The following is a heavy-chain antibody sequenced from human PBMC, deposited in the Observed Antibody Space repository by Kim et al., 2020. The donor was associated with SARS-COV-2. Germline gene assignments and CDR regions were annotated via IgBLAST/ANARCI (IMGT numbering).Heavy chain of an antibody. CDR2: ISGSGGSK. J-gene: IGHJ4*02. Sequence: GGSLRLSCAASGFTFSSYAMSWVRQAPGKGLEWVAAISGSGGSKYYADSVKGRFTISRDNSKNTLYLQMNSLRAEDTAVYYCAKDVRVLRAGNFDYWGQGTLVTVSS. CDR1: GFTFSSYA. V-gene: IGHV3-23*01. CDR3: AKDVRVLRAGNFDY. D-gene: IGHD2-2*01.